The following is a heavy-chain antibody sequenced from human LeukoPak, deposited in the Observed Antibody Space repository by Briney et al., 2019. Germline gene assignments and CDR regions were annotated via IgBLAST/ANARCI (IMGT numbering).Heavy chain of an antibody. CDR3: ARDIRVVGATLYFDF. Sequence: SDTLSLICTVSGGSFSGHYWSWLRQPPGKGLEWIGHIHYSGSTNYNAPLTSRVTMSVDTSKNHFSLNLSSVTAADTAVYYCARDIRVVGATLYFDFWGQGTLVTVSS. D-gene: IGHD1-26*01. CDR2: IHYSGST. CDR1: GGSFSGHY. V-gene: IGHV4-59*11. J-gene: IGHJ4*02.